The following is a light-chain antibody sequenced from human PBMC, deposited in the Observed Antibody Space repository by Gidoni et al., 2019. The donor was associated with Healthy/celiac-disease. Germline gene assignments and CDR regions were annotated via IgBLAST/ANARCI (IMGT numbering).Light chain of an antibody. CDR3: QQHSNWPPIT. V-gene: IGKV3-11*01. CDR1: QSVSSY. CDR2: DAS. J-gene: IGKJ4*01. Sequence: EIVSTQPSATLSLSPGERATLSCRASQSVSSYLAWYQQKPGQAPRLLIYDASNRATGIPARFSGSGSGTEFTLTISSLEPEDFAVYYCQQHSNWPPITFGEGTKVEIK.